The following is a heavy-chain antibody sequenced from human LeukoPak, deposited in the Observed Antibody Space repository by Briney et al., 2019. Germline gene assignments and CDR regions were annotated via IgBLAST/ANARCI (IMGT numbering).Heavy chain of an antibody. J-gene: IGHJ4*02. V-gene: IGHV1-46*01. CDR1: GYTFTSYY. Sequence: ASVKVSCKASGYTFTSYYMHWVRQAPGQGLEWMGIINPSGGATKYAQKFQGRVTMTRDTSTSTLYMELSSLRSKDTAVYYCARDLGITMIVNYFDYWGQGTLVTISS. D-gene: IGHD3-22*01. CDR3: ARDLGITMIVNYFDY. CDR2: INPSGGAT.